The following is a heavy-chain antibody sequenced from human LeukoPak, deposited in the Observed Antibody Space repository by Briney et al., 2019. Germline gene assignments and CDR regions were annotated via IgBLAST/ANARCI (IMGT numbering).Heavy chain of an antibody. CDR3: AKMGAGLDY. D-gene: IGHD1-26*01. J-gene: IGHJ4*02. V-gene: IGHV3-9*01. CDR1: GFTFDDYA. Sequence: PGRSLRLSCAASGFTFDDYAMHWVRQAPGKGLEWVSGISWNSGSIGYADSVKGRFTISRDNAKNSLYLQMNSLRAEDTALYYCAKMGAGLDYWGQGTLVTASS. CDR2: ISWNSGSI.